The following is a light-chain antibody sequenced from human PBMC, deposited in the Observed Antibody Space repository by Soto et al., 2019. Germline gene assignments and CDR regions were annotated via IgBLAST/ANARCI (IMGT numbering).Light chain of an antibody. V-gene: IGLV2-14*01. CDR2: EVS. Sequence: ALTQPASVSGSPGQSITISCTGTSSDVGGYNYVSWYQQHPGKAPKLMIYEVSNRPSGVSNRFSGSKSGNTASLTISGLQAEDEADYYCSSYTSSSTLAKVFGGGTKLTVL. CDR1: SSDVGGYNY. J-gene: IGLJ2*01. CDR3: SSYTSSSTLAKV.